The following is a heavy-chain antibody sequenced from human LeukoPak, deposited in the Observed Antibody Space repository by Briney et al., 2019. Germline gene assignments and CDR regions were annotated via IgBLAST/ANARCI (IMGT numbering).Heavy chain of an antibody. J-gene: IGHJ4*02. V-gene: IGHV1-69*06. D-gene: IGHD3-9*01. CDR3: AGRLYDILTGYYTIFDY. Sequence: SVKVSCKASGGTFSSYAISWVRQALGQGLEWMGGIIPIFGTANYAQKFQGRVTITADKSTSTAYMELSSLRSEDTAVYYCAGRLYDILTGYYTIFDYWGQGTLVTVSS. CDR1: GGTFSSYA. CDR2: IIPIFGTA.